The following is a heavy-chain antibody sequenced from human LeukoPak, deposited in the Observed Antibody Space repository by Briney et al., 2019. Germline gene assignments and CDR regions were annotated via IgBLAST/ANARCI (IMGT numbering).Heavy chain of an antibody. CDR2: ISSDGSRV. D-gene: IGHD3-9*01. V-gene: IGHV3-74*01. J-gene: IGHJ3*02. CDR1: GFTFSDYW. CDR3: ARALRYFDWSIPPIANDAFDI. Sequence: GGSLRLSCAASGFTFSDYWMHWVRQAPGKGLVWVSRISSDGSRVTYADSVKGRFTISRDNAKNSLYLQMNSLRAEDTALYYCARALRYFDWSIPPIANDAFDIWGQGTMVTVSS.